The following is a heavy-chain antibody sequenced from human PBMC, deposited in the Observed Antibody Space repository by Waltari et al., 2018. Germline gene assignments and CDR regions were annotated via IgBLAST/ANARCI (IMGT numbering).Heavy chain of an antibody. CDR3: ARSVVKWELHY. CDR2: INPNSGGT. V-gene: IGHV1-2*02. CDR1: GSRFTGYY. Sequence: QVQLVQSGAEVKKPGASVQVSFKASGSRFTGYYLHWGRQAPGQGLEWMGWINPNSGGTNYAQKFQGRVTMTRDTSISTAYMELSRLRSDDTAVYYCARSVVKWELHYWGQGTLVTVSS. D-gene: IGHD1-26*01. J-gene: IGHJ4*02.